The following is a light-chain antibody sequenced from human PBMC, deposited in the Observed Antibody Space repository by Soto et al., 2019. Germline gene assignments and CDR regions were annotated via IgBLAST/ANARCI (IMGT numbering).Light chain of an antibody. CDR2: ENN. V-gene: IGLV6-57*04. CDR1: SGSIANNY. CDR3: HSYNRSVVV. J-gene: IGLJ2*01. Sequence: NFMLTQPHSVSESPGKTVTISCTRSSGSIANNYVQWYQQRPGSAPTTVIFENNKRPSGVPDRFSGSTDGSSNSASLTISGLQDEDESDCYCHSYNRSVVVFGGGTKLTVL.